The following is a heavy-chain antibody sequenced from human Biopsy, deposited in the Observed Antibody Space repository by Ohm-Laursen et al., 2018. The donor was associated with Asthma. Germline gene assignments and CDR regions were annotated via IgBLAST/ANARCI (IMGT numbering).Heavy chain of an antibody. CDR2: ISWNSGSI. D-gene: IGHD2-21*01. Sequence: SLRLSCTATGFTFDDYGMHWVRQAPGKGLEWVSGISWNSGSIGYADSVKGRFTISRDNAKNSLYLQMNSLRVEDTALYYCAKATLGDIGKDYWGQGTLVTVSS. V-gene: IGHV3-9*01. CDR3: AKATLGDIGKDY. CDR1: GFTFDDYG. J-gene: IGHJ4*02.